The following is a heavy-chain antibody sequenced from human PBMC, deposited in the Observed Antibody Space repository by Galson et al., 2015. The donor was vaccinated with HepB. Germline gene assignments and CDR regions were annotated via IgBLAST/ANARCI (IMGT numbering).Heavy chain of an antibody. V-gene: IGHV4-59*01. Sequence: ETLSLTCTLSGGSISTYYWSWIRQPPGKGLEWIGYIYYRGTTNYNPSLKSRVTISLDTSKNQFSLNLTSVTTADTAMYYCVRGGSGLHNDAFDVWGQGTVVSVSS. CDR3: VRGGSGLHNDAFDV. D-gene: IGHD6-19*01. J-gene: IGHJ3*01. CDR1: GGSISTYY. CDR2: IYYRGTT.